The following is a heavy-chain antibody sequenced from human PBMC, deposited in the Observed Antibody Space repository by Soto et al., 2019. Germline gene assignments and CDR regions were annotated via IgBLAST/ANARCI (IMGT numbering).Heavy chain of an antibody. CDR1: GGSISSSGYY. CDR3: ARDVSYDGSGWANWFDP. V-gene: IGHV4-31*03. J-gene: IGHJ5*02. Sequence: QVQLQESGPGLVKPSQTLSLTCTVSGGSISSSGYYWSWLRQNPGKGLEWIGYIHYSGNTYYMPSLKSRVTISLDTSKNQFSLKLSSVTAADTAVYYCARDVSYDGSGWANWFDPWGQGPLVTVSS. CDR2: IHYSGNT. D-gene: IGHD3-22*01.